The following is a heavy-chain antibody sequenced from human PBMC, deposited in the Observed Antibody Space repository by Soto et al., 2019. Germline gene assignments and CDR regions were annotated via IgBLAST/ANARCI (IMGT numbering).Heavy chain of an antibody. CDR3: ARGGRDGYKTWAGDFDY. J-gene: IGHJ4*02. CDR2: IYYSGST. V-gene: IGHV4-59*01. CDR1: GGSISSYY. Sequence: QVQLQESGPGLVKPSETLSLTCTVSGGSISSYYWSWIRQPPGKGLEWIGYIYYSGSTNYNPSLKSRVPISVDTSKNQFSLKLSSVTAADTAVYYCARGGRDGYKTWAGDFDYWGQGTLVTVSS. D-gene: IGHD5-12*01.